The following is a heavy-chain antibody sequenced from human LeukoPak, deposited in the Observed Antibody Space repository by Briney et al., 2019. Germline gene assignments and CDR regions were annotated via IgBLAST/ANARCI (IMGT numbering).Heavy chain of an antibody. CDR1: GFPFSSHG. CDR2: ISPGGGPT. D-gene: IGHD2-15*01. CDR3: AKDKCSGGSCYSFFDY. Sequence: GGSLRLSCAGSGFPFSSHGMNWVRQAPGKGLEWVSGISPGGGPTYYADSVKGRFTISRDDSKNTLYLQMKNLRAEDTAVYYCAKDKCSGGSCYSFFDYWGQGTLVTVSS. V-gene: IGHV3-23*01. J-gene: IGHJ4*02.